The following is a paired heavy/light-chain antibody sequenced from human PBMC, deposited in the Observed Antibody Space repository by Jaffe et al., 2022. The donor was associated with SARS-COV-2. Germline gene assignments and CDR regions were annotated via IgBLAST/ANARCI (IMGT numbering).Light chain of an antibody. CDR3: SSYAGSNGGV. Sequence: QSALTQPPSASGSPGQSVTISCTGTSSDVGGYNYVSWYQQHPGKAPKLMIYEVTKRPSGVPDRFSGSKSGNTASLTVSGLQAEDEADYYCSSYAGSNGGVFGGGTKLTVL. CDR2: EVT. J-gene: IGLJ2*01. CDR1: SSDVGGYNY. V-gene: IGLV2-8*01.
Heavy chain of an antibody. J-gene: IGHJ4*02. V-gene: IGHV1-46*04. CDR1: GFTLTSYY. D-gene: IGHD1-26*01. Sequence: QVQLVQSGAEVKKPGASVKFSCKTSGFTLTSYYMHWVRQAPGQGLEWMGIINPSGGSTTYARKLQGRVTMTRDTSTSTVYMELSSLRSEDTAVYYCARGNYYAKFDSWGQGTLVTVSS. CDR3: ARGNYYAKFDS. CDR2: INPSGGST.